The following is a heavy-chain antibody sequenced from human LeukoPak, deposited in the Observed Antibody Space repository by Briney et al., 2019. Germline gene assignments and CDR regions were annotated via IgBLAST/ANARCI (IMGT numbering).Heavy chain of an antibody. CDR1: GGSISGYY. CDR3: ARSTGYSSSWYDY. Sequence: PSETLSLTYTVSGGSISGYYWSCIRQPPGRGLEWIGYIYASGTTSYNPSLKSRVTISVDTSKNQFSLKLSSVTAADTAVYYCARSTGYSSSWYDYWGQGTLVTVSS. CDR2: IYASGTT. J-gene: IGHJ4*02. D-gene: IGHD6-13*01. V-gene: IGHV4-4*09.